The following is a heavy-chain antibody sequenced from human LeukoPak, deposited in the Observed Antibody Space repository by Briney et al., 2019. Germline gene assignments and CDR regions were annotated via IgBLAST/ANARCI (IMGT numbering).Heavy chain of an antibody. CDR3: ASGSAWFGESKVSFDY. CDR2: IYYSGST. D-gene: IGHD3-10*01. J-gene: IGHJ4*02. CDR1: GGSISSSYYY. V-gene: IGHV4-39*07. Sequence: KPSETLSLTCTVSGGSISSSYYYWGWIRQPPGKGLEWIGSIYYSGSTYYNPSLKSRVTISVDTSKNQFSLKLSSVTAADTAVYYCASGSAWFGESKVSFDYWGQGTLVTVSS.